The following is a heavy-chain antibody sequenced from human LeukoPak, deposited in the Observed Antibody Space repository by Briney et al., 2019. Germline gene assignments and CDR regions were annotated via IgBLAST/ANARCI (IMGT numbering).Heavy chain of an antibody. Sequence: PSETLSLTCTFSGYSISSGYYWGWIRQPPGKGLEWIGSIYHSGSTYYNPSLKSRVTISVDTSKNQFSLKLSSVTAADTAVYYCARAGSSGWYEPFDYWGQGTLVTVSS. V-gene: IGHV4-38-2*02. D-gene: IGHD6-19*01. CDR2: IYHSGST. CDR3: ARAGSSGWYEPFDY. J-gene: IGHJ4*02. CDR1: GYSISSGYY.